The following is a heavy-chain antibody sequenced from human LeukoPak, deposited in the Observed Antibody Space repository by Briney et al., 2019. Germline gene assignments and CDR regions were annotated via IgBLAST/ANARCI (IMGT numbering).Heavy chain of an antibody. V-gene: IGHV3-64*01. CDR3: ARGGSPYYMDV. J-gene: IGHJ6*03. D-gene: IGHD1-26*01. CDR2: ISSNGGST. Sequence: PGGSLRLSCAASGFTFSSYGMHWVRQAPGKGLEYVSAISSNGGSTYYANSVKGRFTISRDNSKNTLYLQMGSLRAEDMAVYYCARGGSPYYMDVWGKGTTVTVSS. CDR1: GFTFSSYG.